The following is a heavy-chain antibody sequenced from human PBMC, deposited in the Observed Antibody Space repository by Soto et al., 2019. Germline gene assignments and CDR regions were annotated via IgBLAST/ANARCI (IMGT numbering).Heavy chain of an antibody. CDR2: IGNDGSNK. CDR1: GFTFSSYG. J-gene: IGHJ4*02. V-gene: IGHV3-33*01. CDR3: ARGYGRRWFDGFDY. Sequence: GGSLRLSCAASGFTFSSYGMHWVRQAPGKGLEWVAVIGNDGSNKYYADSVKGRFTISRDNSKNTLYLQMNSLRAEDTSGYYGARGYGRRWFDGFDYWGQGTLVTVSS. D-gene: IGHD3-10*01.